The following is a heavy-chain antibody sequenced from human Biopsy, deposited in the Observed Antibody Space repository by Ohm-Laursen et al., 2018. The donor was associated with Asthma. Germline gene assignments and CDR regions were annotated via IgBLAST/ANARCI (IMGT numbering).Heavy chain of an antibody. J-gene: IGHJ6*02. CDR3: ARGPELDV. V-gene: IGHV4-34*01. CDR1: PGSFSGFF. Sequence: SDTLSLTCDVYPGSFSGFFWPWIRQSPGKGLEWIGETNERGVTNNNPSLKSRVIISIDTYWNRVSLKLTSVTAADTAVYYCARGPELDVWGQGTTVTVSS. CDR2: TNERGVT.